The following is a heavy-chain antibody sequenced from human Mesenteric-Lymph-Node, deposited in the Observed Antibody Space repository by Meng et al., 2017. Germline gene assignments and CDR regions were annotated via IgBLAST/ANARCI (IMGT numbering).Heavy chain of an antibody. CDR1: CGSFRIGGYY. Sequence: QGLIEQWGGGMFRASGYLSLTCAVYCGSFRIGGYYSSWIRQHPGKGLEWIGYIDYSRSTYYNPSLKSLVTISVDTSKNQFSLKLSSVTAADTAVYYCARLGGGPSYFYFDYWGQGTLVTVSS. D-gene: IGHD3-16*01. CDR2: IDYSRST. V-gene: IGHV4-31*01. CDR3: ARLGGGPSYFYFDY. J-gene: IGHJ4*02.